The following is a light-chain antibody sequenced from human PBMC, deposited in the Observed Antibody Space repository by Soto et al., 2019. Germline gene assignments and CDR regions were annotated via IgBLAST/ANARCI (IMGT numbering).Light chain of an antibody. V-gene: IGKV3-20*01. CDR3: QQFSSYPLT. Sequence: EILVTQSPCTLPFSPGERATLSCRPSQTVRNNYLAWYQQKPGQAPRLLIYDASSRATGIPDRFSGGGSGTDFTLTISRLEPEDFAVYYCQQFSSYPLTVGGGSKVDI. CDR2: DAS. J-gene: IGKJ4*01. CDR1: QTVRNNY.